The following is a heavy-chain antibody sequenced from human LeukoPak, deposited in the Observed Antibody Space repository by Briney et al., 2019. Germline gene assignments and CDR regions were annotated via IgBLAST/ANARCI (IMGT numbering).Heavy chain of an antibody. CDR2: FDPEDGET. CDR1: GYTLTELS. Sequence: GASVKVSCKVSGYTLTELSMHWVRQAPGKGLEWMGGFDPEDGETIYAQKFQGRVTMTEDTSTDTAYMELSSLRSEDTAVYYCATAERLGELSFEWGQGTLVTVSS. J-gene: IGHJ4*02. D-gene: IGHD3-16*02. V-gene: IGHV1-24*01. CDR3: ATAERLGELSFE.